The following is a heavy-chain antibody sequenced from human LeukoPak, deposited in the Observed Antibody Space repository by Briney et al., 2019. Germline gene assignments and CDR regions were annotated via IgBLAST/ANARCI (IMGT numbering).Heavy chain of an antibody. J-gene: IGHJ4*02. CDR3: ATRLG. CDR2: IKEDGSEK. CDR1: GFTFRNYW. Sequence: AGGSLTLSCAVSGFTFRNYWMSWVRQAPGKGLEWVANIKEDGSEKNYVDSVKGRFTISRDNADNSLYLQMNSLRVEDTAVYYCATRLGWGQGTLVTVSS. V-gene: IGHV3-7*01.